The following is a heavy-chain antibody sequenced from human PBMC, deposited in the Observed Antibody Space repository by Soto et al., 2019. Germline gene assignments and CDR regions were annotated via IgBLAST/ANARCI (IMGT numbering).Heavy chain of an antibody. V-gene: IGHV3-23*01. CDR2: ISDSGGNT. CDR3: AKKSRSVAVAGTINY. Sequence: GGSLRVSCAASGFTFSSYAMSWVRRAPGKGLEWVSAISDSGGNTYYADSVKGRFTISRDNSKNMLYLQMNSLRAEDTAVYYCAKKSRSVAVAGTINYWGQGTLVTVSS. D-gene: IGHD6-19*01. J-gene: IGHJ4*02. CDR1: GFTFSSYA.